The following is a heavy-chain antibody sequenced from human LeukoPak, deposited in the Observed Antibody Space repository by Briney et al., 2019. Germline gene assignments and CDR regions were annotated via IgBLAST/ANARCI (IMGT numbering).Heavy chain of an antibody. CDR1: GYTFTNYA. V-gene: IGHV1-3*01. J-gene: IGHJ6*02. CDR3: ARTYGDYRKGGMDV. Sequence: ASVKVSCKASGYTFTNYAMHWVRQAPGQRLEWMGWINAGNGNTKYSQKFQGRVTITRDTSASTAYMELSGLRSEDTAMYYCARTYGDYRKGGMDVWGQGTTVTVSS. D-gene: IGHD4-17*01. CDR2: INAGNGNT.